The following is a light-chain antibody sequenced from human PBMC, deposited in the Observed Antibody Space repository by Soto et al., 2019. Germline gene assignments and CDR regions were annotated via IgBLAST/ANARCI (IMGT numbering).Light chain of an antibody. J-gene: IGLJ3*02. Sequence: QPVLTQSPSASASLGASVKLTCTLSSGHSSYPIAWHQQQPEKGPRFLMRLNSDGSHNKGDGIPNRFSGSSSGAERYLTISSLQSEDEADYFCQTWGSGDWVFGGGTQLTVL. CDR1: SGHSSYP. CDR3: QTWGSGDWV. CDR2: LNSDGSH. V-gene: IGLV4-69*02.